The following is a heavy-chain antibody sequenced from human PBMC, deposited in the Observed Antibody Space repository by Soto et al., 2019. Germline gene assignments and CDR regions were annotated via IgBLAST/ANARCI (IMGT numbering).Heavy chain of an antibody. V-gene: IGHV4-39*01. CDR1: GAPIAGGGFT. Sequence: QLQLQEAAPDLWKPSKPFPPIAPSLGAPIAGGGFTGGWFGKPPGKGLEWIGCFFYGAATSNNPSLDSRVIMSVDTSKNQFSLRLSSVTAADTAVYYCARHNLHGQYLVNFDYWGQGTLVIVSS. D-gene: IGHD2-2*01. J-gene: IGHJ4*02. CDR3: ARHNLHGQYLVNFDY. CDR2: FFYGAAT.